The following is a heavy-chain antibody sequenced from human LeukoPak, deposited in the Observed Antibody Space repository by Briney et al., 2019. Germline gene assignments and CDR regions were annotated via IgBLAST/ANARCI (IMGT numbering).Heavy chain of an antibody. CDR1: GFIFSTYS. CDR2: ISSNSVTK. V-gene: IGHV3-48*01. D-gene: IGHD3-22*01. Sequence: PGGSLRLSCAASGFIFSTYSMNWVRQAPGKGLEWVSYISSNSVTKFYADSVKGRFTISRDNAKNSLYLQMNSLRAEDTAVYYCAGPYDSSGYPDYWGQGILVTVSS. J-gene: IGHJ4*02. CDR3: AGPYDSSGYPDY.